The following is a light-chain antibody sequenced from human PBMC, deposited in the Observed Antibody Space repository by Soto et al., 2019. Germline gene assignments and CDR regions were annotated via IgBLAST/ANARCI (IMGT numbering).Light chain of an antibody. Sequence: EIVLTQSPGTLSLSPGERATLSCRASQSVSSSHLAWYQHKPGQAPRLLIYAASSRATGSPDRFSGGGSGTDFTLTISRLEPEDFAVYYCHQYAVSPLTFGGGTTVEIK. CDR3: HQYAVSPLT. CDR2: AAS. CDR1: QSVSSSH. V-gene: IGKV3-20*01. J-gene: IGKJ4*01.